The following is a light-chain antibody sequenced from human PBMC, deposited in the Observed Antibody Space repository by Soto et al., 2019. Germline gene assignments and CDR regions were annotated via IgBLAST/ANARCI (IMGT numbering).Light chain of an antibody. CDR2: SND. J-gene: IGLJ2*01. CDR1: RSNIGSNT. Sequence: QSVLTQPTSASGTPGQRVTISCSGSRSNIGSNTVNWYQQVPGTAPKLLIYSNDQRPSGVPDRFSGSKSGTSASLAISGLQSEDEADYICAAWDDSLKGLVFGGGTKVTVL. CDR3: AAWDDSLKGLV. V-gene: IGLV1-44*01.